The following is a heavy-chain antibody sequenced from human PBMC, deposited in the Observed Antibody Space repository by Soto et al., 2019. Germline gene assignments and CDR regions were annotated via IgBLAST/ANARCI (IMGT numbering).Heavy chain of an antibody. D-gene: IGHD3-10*01. CDR1: GYTFTGYY. V-gene: IGHV1-2*04. CDR2: INPNSGGT. J-gene: IGHJ6*03. Sequence: QVQLVQSGAEVKKPGASVKVSCKASGYTFTGYYMHWVRQALGQGLEWMGWINPNSGGTNYAQKFQGWVTMTRDTSISTAYMELSRLRSDDTAVYYCARGLWFGEGHSYYYMDVWGKGTTVTVSS. CDR3: ARGLWFGEGHSYYYMDV.